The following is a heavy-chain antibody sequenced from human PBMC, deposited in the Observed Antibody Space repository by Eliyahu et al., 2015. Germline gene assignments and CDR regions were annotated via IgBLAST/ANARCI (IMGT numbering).Heavy chain of an antibody. CDR2: IXYDGSNK. CDR3: AKDFLDYDFWSGPNSYMDV. D-gene: IGHD3-3*01. CDR1: GFXFSSYX. V-gene: IGHV3-30*18. J-gene: IGHJ6*02. Sequence: QVQLVESGGGVVQPGRSLRLSCAASGFXFSSYXMXWVRQAPGKGLEWVAVIXYDGSNKYYADXVKGRFTISRDNXKNTLYLQMNSLRAEDTAVYYCAKDFLDYDFWSGPNSYMDVWGQGTTVTVSS.